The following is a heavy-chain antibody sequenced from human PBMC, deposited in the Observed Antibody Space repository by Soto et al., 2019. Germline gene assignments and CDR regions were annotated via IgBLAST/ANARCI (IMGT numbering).Heavy chain of an antibody. J-gene: IGHJ5*02. CDR1: GYSFTSYW. CDR3: SRSKAYDFWSGYNWFDP. Sequence: GESLKISCKGSGYSFTSYWIGWVRQMPGKGLEWMGIIYPGDSDTRYSPSFQGQVTISADKSISTAYLQWSSLKASDTAMYYCSRSKAYDFWSGYNWFDPWGQGTLVTVSS. CDR2: IYPGDSDT. D-gene: IGHD3-3*01. V-gene: IGHV5-51*01.